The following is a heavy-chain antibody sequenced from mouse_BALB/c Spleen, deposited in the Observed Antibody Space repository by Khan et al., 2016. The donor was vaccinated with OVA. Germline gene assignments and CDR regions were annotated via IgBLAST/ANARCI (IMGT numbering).Heavy chain of an antibody. CDR3: ARDRIDY. CDR2: INPSAGYT. V-gene: IGHV1-7*01. J-gene: IGHJ2*01. CDR1: GYTFTSYW. Sequence: VQLQESGAELAKPGASVKMSCKASGYTFTSYWMHWVKQRPGQGLEWIGYINPSAGYTDYNQKFKDKATLTADKSSSTAYMQLNSLTSEDSAVYYCARDRIDYWGQGTTHTVSS.